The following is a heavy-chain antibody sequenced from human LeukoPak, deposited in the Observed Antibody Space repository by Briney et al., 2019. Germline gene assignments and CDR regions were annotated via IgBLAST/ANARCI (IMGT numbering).Heavy chain of an antibody. Sequence: PGGSQRLSCAASGFAYSTYSMNWVRQAPGKGLEWVSSIGGSSTSIYYAGSVKGRFTVSRDNAKNSLYLQMNSLRAEDTAVYYCAREQMEAFDYWGQGTLVTVSS. D-gene: IGHD5-24*01. CDR1: GFAYSTYS. V-gene: IGHV3-21*06. CDR2: IGGSSTSI. J-gene: IGHJ4*02. CDR3: AREQMEAFDY.